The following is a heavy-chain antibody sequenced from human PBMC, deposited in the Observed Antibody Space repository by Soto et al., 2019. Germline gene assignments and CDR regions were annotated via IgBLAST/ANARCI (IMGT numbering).Heavy chain of an antibody. Sequence: GGSLRLSCAASGFTFSSYWMSWVRQAPGKGLEWVANIKHDGSEKYNVDYGKGRFTTSRENAKNSLYLQMNSLRAEETAVFYCARDRLDFWSGYIDYWGQGTLVTVSS. J-gene: IGHJ4*02. CDR3: ARDRLDFWSGYIDY. V-gene: IGHV3-7*01. D-gene: IGHD3-3*01. CDR1: GFTFSSYW. CDR2: IKHDGSEK.